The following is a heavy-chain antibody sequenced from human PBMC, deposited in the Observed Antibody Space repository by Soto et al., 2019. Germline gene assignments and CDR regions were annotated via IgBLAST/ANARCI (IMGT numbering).Heavy chain of an antibody. CDR1: GGSIPSSSGYY. CDR3: VRHGQPLLVKNWFDP. J-gene: IGHJ5*02. D-gene: IGHD2-2*01. Sequence: QLQLQESGPGLVKPSETLSLTCTVSGGSIPSSSGYYWGWIRQPPGKGLEYVGSIYYSGSAYYNPSLKSRVTMSVDTSRNQFSLKLTYVTAADTAVYYCVRHGQPLLVKNWFDPWGQGTLVTVSS. V-gene: IGHV4-39*01. CDR2: IYYSGSA.